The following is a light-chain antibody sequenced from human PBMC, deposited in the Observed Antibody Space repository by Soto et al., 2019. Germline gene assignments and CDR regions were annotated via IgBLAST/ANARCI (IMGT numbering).Light chain of an antibody. CDR3: QQYYTTPVT. J-gene: IGKJ1*01. V-gene: IGKV4-1*01. Sequence: DIVMTQSPDSLSVSLGERATINCKSSQTVLHGSNYLAWYQQRAGQPPKLLFYWASTRESGVPDRFSGSGSGTDFTLTISSLQAEDVAVYYCQQYYTTPVTFGQGTKVEI. CDR2: WAS. CDR1: QTVLHGSNY.